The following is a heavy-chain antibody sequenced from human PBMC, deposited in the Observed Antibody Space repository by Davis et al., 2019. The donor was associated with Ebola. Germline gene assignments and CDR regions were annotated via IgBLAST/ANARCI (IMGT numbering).Heavy chain of an antibody. D-gene: IGHD5-12*01. CDR3: ARLTTITAGYYYGMDV. CDR1: GGSFSGYY. V-gene: IGHV4-34*01. J-gene: IGHJ6*02. CDR2: INHSGST. Sequence: PSETLSPTCAVYGGSFSGYYWSWIRQPPGKGLEWIGEINHSGSTNYNPSLKSRVTISVDTSKNQFSLKLSSVTAADTAVYYCARLTTITAGYYYGMDVWGQGTTVTVSS.